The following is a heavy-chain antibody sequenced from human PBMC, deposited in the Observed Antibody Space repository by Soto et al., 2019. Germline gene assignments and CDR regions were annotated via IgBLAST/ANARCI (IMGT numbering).Heavy chain of an antibody. J-gene: IGHJ4*02. Sequence: GGSLRLSCAASGFTFSSYSMNWVRQAPGKGLEWVSSISSSSSYIYYADSVKGRFSISRDNAKNSLYLQMNSLRAEDTAVYYCARESEDLTSNFDYWGQGTLVTVSS. CDR3: ARESEDLTSNFDY. V-gene: IGHV3-21*01. CDR1: GFTFSSYS. CDR2: ISSSSSYI.